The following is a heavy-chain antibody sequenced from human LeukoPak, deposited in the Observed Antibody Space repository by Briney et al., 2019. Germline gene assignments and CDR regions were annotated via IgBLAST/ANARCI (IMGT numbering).Heavy chain of an antibody. CDR2: ISGSGGST. V-gene: IGHV3-23*01. CDR3: ARARDYGDYEY. D-gene: IGHD4-17*01. J-gene: IGHJ4*02. CDR1: GFTFSSYA. Sequence: GGSLRLSCAASGFTFSSYAMSWVRQAPGKGLEWVSAISGSGGSTYYADSVKGRFTISRDNSKNTLYLQMNSLRAEDTAMYYCARARDYGDYEYWGQGTLVTVSS.